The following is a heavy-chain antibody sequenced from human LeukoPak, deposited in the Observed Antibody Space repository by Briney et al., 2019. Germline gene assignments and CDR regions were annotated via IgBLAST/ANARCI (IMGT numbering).Heavy chain of an antibody. J-gene: IGHJ1*01. D-gene: IGHD2-15*01. V-gene: IGHV3-23*01. CDR3: AKTYCSGGSCYAGYFQH. CDR2: ISGSGGST. CDR1: GCTFSSYA. Sequence: PGGSLRLSCAASGCTFSSYAMSWVRQAPGKGLEWVSAISGSGGSTYYADSVKGRFTISRDNSKNTLYLQMNSLRAEDTAVYYCAKTYCSGGSCYAGYFQHWGQGTLVTVSS.